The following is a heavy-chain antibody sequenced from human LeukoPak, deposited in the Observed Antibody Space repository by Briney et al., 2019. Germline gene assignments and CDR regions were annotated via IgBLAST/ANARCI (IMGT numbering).Heavy chain of an antibody. J-gene: IGHJ4*02. CDR2: IYDSGST. V-gene: IGHV4-39*01. CDR3: ARAPFYYDISGYYYDY. D-gene: IGHD3-22*01. CDR1: GGSIRSSYYY. Sequence: SETLSLTCTVSGGSIRSSYYYWGWIRQPPGKGLEWIGSIYDSGSTYYNPSLKSRVTISVDTSKNQFSLKLNSVTAADTAVYYCARAPFYYDISGYYYDYWGQGTLVTVSS.